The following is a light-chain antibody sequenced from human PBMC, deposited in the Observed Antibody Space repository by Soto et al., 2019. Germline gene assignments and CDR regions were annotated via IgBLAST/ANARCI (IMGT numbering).Light chain of an antibody. Sequence: QSALTQPPSVSGSPGQSVTISCTGTSSDVGSYNRVSWYQQSPGTAPKLMIYEVSNRPSGVPDRFSGSKSGNTASLTISGLQAEDEADYYCRSYTSSRTYVFGTGTKVTVL. CDR3: RSYTSSRTYV. V-gene: IGLV2-18*02. CDR1: SSDVGSYNR. CDR2: EVS. J-gene: IGLJ1*01.